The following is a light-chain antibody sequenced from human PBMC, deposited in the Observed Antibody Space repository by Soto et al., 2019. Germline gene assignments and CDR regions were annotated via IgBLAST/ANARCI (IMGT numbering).Light chain of an antibody. V-gene: IGKV1-5*03. CDR1: QSISSW. J-gene: IGKJ4*01. CDR2: KAS. CDR3: KQLSRYPST. Sequence: DIQMTQSPSTLSASVGDRVTITCRASQSISSWLAWYQQKPGKAPKLLIYKASTLKSGVPSRFSGNGSGTEFTLTIRGLQPEDFATYYCKQLSRYPSTFGGGTKVDIK.